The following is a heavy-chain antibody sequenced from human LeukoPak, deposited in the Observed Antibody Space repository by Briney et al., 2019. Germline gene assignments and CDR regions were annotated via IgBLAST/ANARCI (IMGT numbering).Heavy chain of an antibody. CDR1: GYSISSGYY. D-gene: IGHD3-9*01. CDR2: IYHSGST. CDR3: ARGYYDILTGYNDY. Sequence: SETLSLTCTVSGYSISSGYYWGWIRQPPGKGLEWIGSIYHSGSTYYNPSLKSRVTISVDTSKNQFSLKLSSVTAADTAVYYCARGYYDILTGYNDYWGQGTLVTVSS. V-gene: IGHV4-38-2*02. J-gene: IGHJ4*02.